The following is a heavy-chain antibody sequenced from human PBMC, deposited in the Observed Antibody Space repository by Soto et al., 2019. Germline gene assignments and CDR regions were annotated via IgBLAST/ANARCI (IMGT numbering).Heavy chain of an antibody. Sequence: SGGSLRLSCVASGFTFSNYGMSWVRQAPGKGLEWVSTFGGSGNTYHADSVKGRFTISRDNSRNTLYLQMNSLRAEDTAIYYCAKRGEKTGRNFDCWGQGTQVTVSS. D-gene: IGHD1-1*01. CDR1: GFTFSNYG. J-gene: IGHJ4*02. CDR3: AKRGEKTGRNFDC. CDR2: FGGSGNT. V-gene: IGHV3-23*01.